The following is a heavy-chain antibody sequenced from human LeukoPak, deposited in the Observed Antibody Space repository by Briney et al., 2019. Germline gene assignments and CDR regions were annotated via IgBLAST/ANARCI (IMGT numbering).Heavy chain of an antibody. D-gene: IGHD6-19*01. CDR1: GGTFSSYA. CDR3: ARDKAVAGTSYYMDV. Sequence: SVKVSCKASGGTFSSYAISWVRQAPGQGLEWMGGIIPIFGTANYAQKFQGRVTITADESTSTAYMELSSLRSEDTAVYYCARDKAVAGTSYYMDVWGKGTTVTISS. J-gene: IGHJ6*03. V-gene: IGHV1-69*13. CDR2: IIPIFGTA.